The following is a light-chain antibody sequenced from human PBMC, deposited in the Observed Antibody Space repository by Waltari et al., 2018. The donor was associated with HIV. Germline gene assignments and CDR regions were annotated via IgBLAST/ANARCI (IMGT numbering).Light chain of an antibody. J-gene: IGKJ2*01. Sequence: EIVLTQSPDTLSLSTGENATLSCRASKTVTENYLAWYKQKTGQAPRLIIHGASSRATGIPDRFSGSGSGTDFTLTINSLVPGDYAIFYCQQYAKSPRTFGQGTKLE. CDR1: KTVTENY. CDR2: GAS. CDR3: QQYAKSPRT. V-gene: IGKV3-20*01.